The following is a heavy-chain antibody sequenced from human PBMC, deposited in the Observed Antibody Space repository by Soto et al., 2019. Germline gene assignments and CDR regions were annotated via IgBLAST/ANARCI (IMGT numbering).Heavy chain of an antibody. V-gene: IGHV4-34*01. CDR2: INHSGST. D-gene: IGHD2-15*01. CDR3: ARLNGYCIRGSCHGHYAMDV. Sequence: SETQCLTCSVYGGPFGDYDVSRISKPPGKGLEWIGEINHSGSTNYNPSLNSRVTISVDTSKTQFSLKMTSVTAADTAVYYCARLNGYCIRGSCHGHYAMDVWGQGTTVTVSS. J-gene: IGHJ6*02. CDR1: GGPFGDYD.